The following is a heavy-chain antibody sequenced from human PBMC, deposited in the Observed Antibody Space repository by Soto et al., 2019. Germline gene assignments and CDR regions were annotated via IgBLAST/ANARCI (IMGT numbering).Heavy chain of an antibody. J-gene: IGHJ4*02. Sequence: WPWIRQPPGKGLEWIGYIYYTGSTKYNPSLKSRVTISIDTSKNQFSLKLSSVTAADTAVYYCAREVDGDTHFDYWGQGTLVTVSS. V-gene: IGHV4-59*01. CDR3: AREVDGDTHFDY. D-gene: IGHD4-17*01. CDR2: IYYTGST.